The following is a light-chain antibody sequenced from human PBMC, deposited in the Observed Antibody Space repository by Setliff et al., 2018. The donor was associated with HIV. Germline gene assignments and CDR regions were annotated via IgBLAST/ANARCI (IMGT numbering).Light chain of an antibody. CDR2: EVT. V-gene: IGLV2-23*02. CDR1: SSDVGTYNL. Sequence: QSALAQPASVSRSPGQSITISCTGTSSDVGTYNLVSWYQLPPGKAPQLIIYEVTKRPSGVSNRFSGSKSGNTASLTISALQAGDEADYYCCSYAGPSNFDVFGTGTKVTVL. CDR3: CSYAGPSNFDV. J-gene: IGLJ1*01.